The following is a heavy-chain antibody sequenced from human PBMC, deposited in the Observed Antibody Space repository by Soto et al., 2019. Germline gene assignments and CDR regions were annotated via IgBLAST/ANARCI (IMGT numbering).Heavy chain of an antibody. V-gene: IGHV4-34*01. CDR3: AGGGGY. Sequence: QVQLQQWGAGLLKPSETLSLTCAVYGGSFSGYYWSWIRQPPGKGLEWIGEINHSGSTNYNQSLTSRVTISVDTFKNQFSLMLSSVTAADTAVYYCAGGGGYWGQGTLVTVSS. CDR1: GGSFSGYY. D-gene: IGHD2-15*01. CDR2: INHSGST. J-gene: IGHJ4*02.